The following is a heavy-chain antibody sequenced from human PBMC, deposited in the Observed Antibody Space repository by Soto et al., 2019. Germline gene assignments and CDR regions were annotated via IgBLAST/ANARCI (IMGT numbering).Heavy chain of an antibody. CDR1: GYSISSSNW. CDR2: IYSSGST. J-gene: IGHJ5*02. CDR3: ARTSHENWFDP. D-gene: IGHD6-6*01. Sequence: SETLSLTCAVSGYSISSSNWWGWIRQPPGKGLEWIGYIYSSGSTYYNPSLRSRLTMSVDTSKNLFSLKLSSVTAVDTAVYYCARTSHENWFDPWGQGTLVT. V-gene: IGHV4-28*01.